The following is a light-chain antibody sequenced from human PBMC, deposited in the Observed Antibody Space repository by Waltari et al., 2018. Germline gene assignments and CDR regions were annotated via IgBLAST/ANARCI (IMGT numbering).Light chain of an antibody. V-gene: IGLV4-69*01. CDR2: VNSDGSH. Sequence: LGLTQSPSASASLGASVKITCSLPGEYSAYAIAWHQQQPLKGPRYLMTVNSDGSHKKGDGISERFSGSSSDLARYLIISRLQSDDEADYFCQTWGTGIQLFGSGTKLTVL. CDR3: QTWGTGIQL. J-gene: IGLJ2*01. CDR1: GEYSAYA.